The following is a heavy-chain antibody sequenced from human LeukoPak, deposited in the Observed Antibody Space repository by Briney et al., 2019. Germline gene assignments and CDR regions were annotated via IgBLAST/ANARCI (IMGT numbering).Heavy chain of an antibody. CDR3: ARHRGVGGSPYYDFWSGLPDYFDY. D-gene: IGHD3-3*01. J-gene: IGHJ4*02. V-gene: IGHV4-39*01. CDR2: IYYSGST. CDR1: GGSISSSSYS. Sequence: SETLSLTCTVSGGSISSSSYSWGWIRQPPGKGLEWIGSIYYSGSTYYNPSLKSRVTISVDTSKNQFSLKLSSVTAADTAVYYCARHRGVGGSPYYDFWSGLPDYFDYWGQGTLVTVSS.